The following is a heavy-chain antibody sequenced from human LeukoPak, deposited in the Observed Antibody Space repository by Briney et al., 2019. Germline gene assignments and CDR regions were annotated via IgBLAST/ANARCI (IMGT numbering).Heavy chain of an antibody. Sequence: SETLSLTCTVSGGSISSYYWSWIRQPPGKGLEWIGYIYYSGSTNYNPSLKSRDTISVDTSKNQFSLKLSSVTAADTAVYYCARGSFGWYYYGMDVWGQGTTVTVSS. CDR2: IYYSGST. D-gene: IGHD3-9*01. CDR3: ARGSFGWYYYGMDV. V-gene: IGHV4-59*01. CDR1: GGSISSYY. J-gene: IGHJ6*02.